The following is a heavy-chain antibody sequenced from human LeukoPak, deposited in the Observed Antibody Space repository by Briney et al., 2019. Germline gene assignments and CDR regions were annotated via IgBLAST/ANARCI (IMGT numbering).Heavy chain of an antibody. Sequence: GSLRLSCAASGFTVSSNYMSWVRQAPGKGLEWIGEINHSGSTNYNPSLKSRVTISVDTSKNQFSLKLGSVTAADTAVYYCSLSGDYWGQGTLVTVSS. D-gene: IGHD3-10*01. CDR3: SLSGDY. V-gene: IGHV4-34*08. J-gene: IGHJ4*02. CDR1: GFTVSSNY. CDR2: INHSGST.